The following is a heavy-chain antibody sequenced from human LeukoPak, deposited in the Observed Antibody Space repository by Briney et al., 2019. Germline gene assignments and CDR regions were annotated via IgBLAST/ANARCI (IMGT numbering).Heavy chain of an antibody. J-gene: IGHJ5*02. D-gene: IGHD3-10*01. V-gene: IGHV3-23*01. Sequence: GGSLRLSCAASGFTFSSYPMSWVRQAPGKGLEWVSATTSGGGTTYYADSVKGRFTISRDNSKDMLYLQMNSLRAEETAVYYCAKGFRGLIRWFDPWGQGTLVTVSS. CDR3: AKGFRGLIRWFDP. CDR2: TTSGGGTT. CDR1: GFTFSSYP.